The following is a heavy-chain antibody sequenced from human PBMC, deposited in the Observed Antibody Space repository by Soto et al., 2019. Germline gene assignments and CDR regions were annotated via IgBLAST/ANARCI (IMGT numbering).Heavy chain of an antibody. J-gene: IGHJ5*02. V-gene: IGHV4-59*02. Sequence: SESLSLTCTVSGGSVSNDYWSWIRQPPGKGLEWIGYIYDSGSTYYNPSLKSRVTISVDTSKNQFSLKLRSVTAADTAVYYCARENWGNSNWFDPWGQGTLVTVSS. CDR2: IYDSGST. CDR3: ARENWGNSNWFDP. CDR1: GGSVSNDY. D-gene: IGHD3-16*01.